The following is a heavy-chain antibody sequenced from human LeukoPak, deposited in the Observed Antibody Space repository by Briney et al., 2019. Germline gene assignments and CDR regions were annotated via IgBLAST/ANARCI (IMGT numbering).Heavy chain of an antibody. Sequence: GGSLRLSCAASGFTFSNAWMSWVRQAPGKGLVWVSRINSDGSSTNYADSVKGRFTISRDNAKNTLYLQMNSLRAEDTAVYYCARGGGRYYDSSGYSYWGQGSLVTVSS. CDR2: INSDGSST. CDR3: ARGGGRYYDSSGYSY. D-gene: IGHD3-22*01. CDR1: GFTFSNAW. V-gene: IGHV3-74*01. J-gene: IGHJ4*02.